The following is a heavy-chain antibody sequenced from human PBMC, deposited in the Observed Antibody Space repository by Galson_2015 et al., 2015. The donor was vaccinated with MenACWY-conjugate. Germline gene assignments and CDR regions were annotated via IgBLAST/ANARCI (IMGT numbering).Heavy chain of an antibody. CDR1: GGSISSYY. D-gene: IGHD1-26*01. CDR2: IYYSGST. V-gene: IGHV4-59*01. J-gene: IGHJ5*02. Sequence: SETLSLTCTVSGGSISSYYWSWIRPPPGEGLEWIGYIYYSGSTNYNPSLKSRVTISVDTSKNQFSLKLSSVTAADTAVYYCARAISGSYNWFDPWGQGTLVTVSS. CDR3: ARAISGSYNWFDP.